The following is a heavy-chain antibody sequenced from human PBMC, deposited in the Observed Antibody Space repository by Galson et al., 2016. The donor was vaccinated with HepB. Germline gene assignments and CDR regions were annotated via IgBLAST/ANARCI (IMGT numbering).Heavy chain of an antibody. D-gene: IGHD6-19*01. CDR2: IYYSGGT. CDR1: GASINNSNYC. J-gene: IGHJ5*02. CDR3: ARLPWSGWSPSWFDP. V-gene: IGHV4-39*01. Sequence: SETLSLTCTVSGASINNSNYCWGWIRQPPGKGLERIANIYYSGGTYYNPSLKRRVTISADTSKKQFSLKLTSVTAADTAMYYCARLPWSGWSPSWFDPWGQGTQVTVSS.